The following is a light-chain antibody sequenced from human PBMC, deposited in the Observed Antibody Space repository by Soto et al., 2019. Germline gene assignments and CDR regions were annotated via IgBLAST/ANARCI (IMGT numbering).Light chain of an antibody. Sequence: QSALTQPASVSGSPGQSIAISCTGTSSDVVTYKYVSWYQQHPGKAPKLMIYEVSIRPSGVSDRFSGSKSGNTASLTISGLRPEDEAYYYCCSYAGSTTSVVFGGGTKLTVL. CDR3: CSYAGSTTSVV. CDR1: SSDVVTYKY. J-gene: IGLJ2*01. CDR2: EVS. V-gene: IGLV2-14*01.